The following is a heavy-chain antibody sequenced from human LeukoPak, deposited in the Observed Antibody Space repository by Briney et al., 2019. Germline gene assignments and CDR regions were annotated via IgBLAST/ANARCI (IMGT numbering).Heavy chain of an antibody. J-gene: IGHJ4*02. CDR1: RFPFSSYT. V-gene: IGHV3-21*01. CDR2: ISSSSSYI. D-gene: IGHD3-10*01. Sequence: GGSLRLSCAASRFPFSSYTMNWVRQAPGKGLEWVSSISSSSSYIYYADSVKGRFTISRDNAKNSLHLQMNSLRAEDTAVYYCARDSGSGRPYYFDSWGQGTLVTVSS. CDR3: ARDSGSGRPYYFDS.